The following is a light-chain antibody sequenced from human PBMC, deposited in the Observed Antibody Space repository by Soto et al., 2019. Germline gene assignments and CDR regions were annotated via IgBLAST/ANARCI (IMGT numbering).Light chain of an antibody. CDR2: DAS. J-gene: IGKJ3*01. CDR1: QSVSSF. V-gene: IGKV3-11*01. CDR3: QHRHN. Sequence: EIVLTQSPATLSLSPGERATLSCRASQSVSSFLTWYQQKPGQPPRLLIYDASTRAAGIPARFSGSASGTDFTLTISILEPGDYAVYYCQHRHNFGPGTKVDIK.